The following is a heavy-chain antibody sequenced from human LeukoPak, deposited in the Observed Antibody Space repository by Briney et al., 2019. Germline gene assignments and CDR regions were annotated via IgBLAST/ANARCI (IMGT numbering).Heavy chain of an antibody. CDR2: INHSGST. Sequence: SETLSLTCAVYGGSFSGYYWSWIRQPPGKGLEWIGKINHSGSTNYNPSLKSRVTISVDTSKNQFSLKLSSVTAADTAVYYCARGRVGLYYYYYMDVWGKGTTVTVSS. CDR3: ARGRVGLYYYYYMDV. J-gene: IGHJ6*03. D-gene: IGHD3-10*01. CDR1: GGSFSGYY. V-gene: IGHV4-34*01.